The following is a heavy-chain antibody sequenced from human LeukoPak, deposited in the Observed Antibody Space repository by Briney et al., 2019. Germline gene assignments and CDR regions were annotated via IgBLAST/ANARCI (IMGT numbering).Heavy chain of an antibody. CDR3: TRHLIGATPFDY. Sequence: GGSLKLSCAASGFTFSDPAFHWVRQASGKGLEWVGRIRSKPNNYATAYTASVKGRFTISRDDSKNTAYLQMNSLNTKDTAMYYCTRHLIGATPFDYWGQGTLVSVSS. J-gene: IGHJ4*02. CDR2: IRSKPNNYAT. CDR1: GFTFSDPA. V-gene: IGHV3-73*01. D-gene: IGHD4/OR15-4a*01.